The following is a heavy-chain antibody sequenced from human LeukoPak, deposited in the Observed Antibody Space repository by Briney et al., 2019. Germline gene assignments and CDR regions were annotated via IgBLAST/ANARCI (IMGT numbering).Heavy chain of an antibody. D-gene: IGHD5-18*01. CDR2: IYHSGST. Sequence: SETLSLTCAVSGYSISSGYYWGWIRQPPGKGLEWIGSIYHSGSTYYNPSLKSRVTMSVDTSKNQFSLKLSSVTAADTAVYYCARGSRYINGYPYFDYWGRGTLVTVSS. V-gene: IGHV4-38-2*01. CDR3: ARGSRYINGYPYFDY. CDR1: GYSISSGYY. J-gene: IGHJ4*02.